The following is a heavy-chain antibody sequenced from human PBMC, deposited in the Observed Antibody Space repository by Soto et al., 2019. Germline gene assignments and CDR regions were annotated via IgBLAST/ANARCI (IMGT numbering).Heavy chain of an antibody. CDR3: ASTFDCSGGSCYPNFAY. CDR2: INAGNGNT. D-gene: IGHD2-15*01. V-gene: IGHV1-3*01. Sequence: ASVKVSCKASGYTFTSYAMHWVRQAPGQRLEWMGWINAGNGNTKYSQKFQGRVTITRDTSASTAYMELSSLRSEDTAVYYCASTFDCSGGSCYPNFAYCGQGTLVTVYS. J-gene: IGHJ4*02. CDR1: GYTFTSYA.